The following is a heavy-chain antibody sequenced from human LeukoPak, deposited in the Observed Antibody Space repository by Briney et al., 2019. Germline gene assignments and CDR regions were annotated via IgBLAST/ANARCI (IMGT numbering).Heavy chain of an antibody. J-gene: IGHJ6*03. CDR2: INPNSGGT. D-gene: IGHD6-13*01. CDR1: GYTFTGYY. CDR3: ARDLAAAGNYYYYMDV. V-gene: IGHV1-2*04. Sequence: GASVKVSCKASGYTFTGYYMHWVRQAPGQGLEWMGWINPNSGGTNYAQKFQGWVTMTRDTSISTAYMELSSLRSEDTAVYYCARDLAAAGNYYYYMDVWGKGTTVTVSS.